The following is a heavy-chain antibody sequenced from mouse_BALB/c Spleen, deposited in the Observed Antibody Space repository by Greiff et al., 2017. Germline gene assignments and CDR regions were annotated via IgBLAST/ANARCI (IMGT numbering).Heavy chain of an antibody. J-gene: IGHJ1*01. CDR2: ISYSGST. CDR1: GYSITSDYA. D-gene: IGHD2-4*01. V-gene: IGHV3-2*02. Sequence: EVQLQESGPGLVKPSQSLSLTCTVTGYSITSDYAWNWIRQFPGNKLEWMGYISYSGSTSYNPSLKSRISITRDTSKNQFFLQLNSVTTEDTATYYCAPFYYDYGYWYFDVWGAGTTVTVSS. CDR3: APFYYDYGYWYFDV.